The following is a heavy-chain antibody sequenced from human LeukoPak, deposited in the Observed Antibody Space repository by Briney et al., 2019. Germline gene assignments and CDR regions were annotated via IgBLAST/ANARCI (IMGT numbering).Heavy chain of an antibody. CDR2: IYYSGST. CDR1: GGSISSSSYY. D-gene: IGHD5-12*01. Sequence: PSETLSLTCTVSGGSISSSSYYWGWIRQPPGKGLEWIGSIYYSGSTYYNPSLKSRVTISVDTSKNQFSLKLSSVTAADTAVYYCARHYSGYDRFDYWGQGTLVTVSS. CDR3: ARHYSGYDRFDY. J-gene: IGHJ4*02. V-gene: IGHV4-39*01.